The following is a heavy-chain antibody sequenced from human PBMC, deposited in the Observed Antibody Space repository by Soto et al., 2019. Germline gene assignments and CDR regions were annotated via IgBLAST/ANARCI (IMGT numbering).Heavy chain of an antibody. CDR2: IYYSGNT. CDR3: AREGGESSDGLYYFDS. D-gene: IGHD3-16*01. J-gene: IGHJ4*02. Sequence: SETLSLTCTVSGGSTSSDNYWSWIRQPPGKGLEWIGHIYYSGNTDYNPSLKSRLAISIDTSKNQFSLKLSSVTAADTAVYFCAREGGESSDGLYYFDSWGQGSLVTVPS. CDR1: GGSTSSDNY. V-gene: IGHV4-30-4*01.